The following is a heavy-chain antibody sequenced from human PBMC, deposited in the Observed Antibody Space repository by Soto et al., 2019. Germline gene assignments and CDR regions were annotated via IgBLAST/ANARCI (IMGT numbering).Heavy chain of an antibody. D-gene: IGHD2-15*01. Sequence: EVQLLESGGGLVQPGGSLRLSCAASGFTFSDYALSWVRQAPGEGPEWVSTISNTGAKTYYADSVKGRITVSRDNFKNTLSLQMNSLSAADTAVYYCANGGNTNNNYYYYMDVWGKGTAVTVSS. CDR2: ISNTGAKT. J-gene: IGHJ6*03. V-gene: IGHV3-23*01. CDR1: GFTFSDYA. CDR3: ANGGNTNNNYYYYMDV.